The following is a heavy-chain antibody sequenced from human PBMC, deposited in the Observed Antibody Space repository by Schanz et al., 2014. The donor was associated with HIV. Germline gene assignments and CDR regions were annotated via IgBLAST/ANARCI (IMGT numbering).Heavy chain of an antibody. CDR1: GYTFTSYG. D-gene: IGHD3-9*01. J-gene: IGHJ4*03. V-gene: IGHV1-18*01. Sequence: QVQLVQSGAEVKKPGASVKVSCKASGYTFTSYGINWVRQAPGQGLEWMGIINPSGGSTSYAQKFQGRVTLTTDTSTNTAYMELRSLRSDDTAVYYCAKGQDWPGPQLDHWGHGSLVIVSS. CDR2: INPSGGST. CDR3: AKGQDWPGPQLDH.